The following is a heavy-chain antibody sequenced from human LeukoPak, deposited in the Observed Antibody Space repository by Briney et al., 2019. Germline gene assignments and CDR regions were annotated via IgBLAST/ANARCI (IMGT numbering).Heavy chain of an antibody. D-gene: IGHD6-13*01. CDR1: GFTVSTKY. V-gene: IGHV3-53*01. CDR2: LYSGSDT. Sequence: GGSLRLSCAASGFTVSTKYMNWVRQAPGKGLEWVSILYSGSDTYYANSVKGRFTISRDGSKNILFLQMNDLRAEDTAVYYCARDFIAAFFDYWGQGTLVTVSS. CDR3: ARDFIAAFFDY. J-gene: IGHJ4*02.